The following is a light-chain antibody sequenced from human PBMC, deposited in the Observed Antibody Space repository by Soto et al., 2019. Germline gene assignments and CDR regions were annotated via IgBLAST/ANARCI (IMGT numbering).Light chain of an antibody. CDR1: QSVSSY. Sequence: ITQSPPTRSLSAGERAALSNRASQSVSSYLAWYQQKPGQAPRLLIYGASSRATCIPVRFSGSGAGTELPLSFTSLQSEGFAVYYCQQYDDWPRTFGEGTKVDIK. J-gene: IGKJ1*01. CDR2: GAS. CDR3: QQYDDWPRT. V-gene: IGKV3-15*01.